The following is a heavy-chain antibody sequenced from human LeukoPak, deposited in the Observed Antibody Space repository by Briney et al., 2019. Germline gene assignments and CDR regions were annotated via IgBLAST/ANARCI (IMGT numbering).Heavy chain of an antibody. CDR2: IYHSGST. CDR1: GGSISSGGYY. J-gene: IGHJ3*02. Sequence: SETLSLTCTVSGGSISSGGYYWSWIRQPPGKGLEWIGYIYHSGSTYYNPSLKSRVTISVDTSKNQFSLKLSSVTAADTAVYYCASLDTAMVVDAFDIWGQGTMVTVSS. V-gene: IGHV4-30-2*02. CDR3: ASLDTAMVVDAFDI. D-gene: IGHD5-18*01.